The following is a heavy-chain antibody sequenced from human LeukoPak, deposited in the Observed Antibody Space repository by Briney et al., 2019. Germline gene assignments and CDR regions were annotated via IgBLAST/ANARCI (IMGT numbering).Heavy chain of an antibody. CDR2: ISVYNGNT. V-gene: IGHV1-18*01. CDR3: ARLYLPATRFDY. Sequence: ASVKVSCKASGYIFTNYGITWVRQAPGQGLAWMGWISVYNGNTKYAQKVQGRVTMTTDTSTNTAYMELSSLRSEDTAVYYCARLYLPATRFDYWGQGTLVTVSS. D-gene: IGHD5-24*01. CDR1: GYIFTNYG. J-gene: IGHJ4*02.